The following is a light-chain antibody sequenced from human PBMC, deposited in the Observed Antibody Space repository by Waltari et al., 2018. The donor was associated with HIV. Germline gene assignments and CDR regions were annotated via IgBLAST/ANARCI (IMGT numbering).Light chain of an antibody. CDR1: QGIGND. V-gene: IGKV1-6*01. CDR2: SAS. CDR3: MQDFTYPRT. J-gene: IGKJ1*01. Sequence: AIQMTQSPPSLSASVGGRVTITCRASQGIGNDLGWYQQQPGKPPKLLIYSASRLQSGFPSRISGSGSCTDFTLTISSLQPEDVATYYCMQDFTYPRTFGQGTRLEIK.